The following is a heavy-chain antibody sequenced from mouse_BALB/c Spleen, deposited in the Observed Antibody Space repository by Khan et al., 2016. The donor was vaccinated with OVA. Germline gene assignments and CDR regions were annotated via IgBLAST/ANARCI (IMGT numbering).Heavy chain of an antibody. CDR1: GFNIKDYD. Sequence: VQLQQSGAELVRPGALVKLSCKTSGFNIKDYDMHWVKQRPEQGLEWIGWIDPENGNTIYDPKFQGKASLTADTSSNTAYLQLSSLTSEDTAVYYCARDGYSPWFAYWGQGTLVAVSA. V-gene: IGHV14-1*02. J-gene: IGHJ3*01. CDR3: ARDGYSPWFAY. CDR2: IDPENGNT. D-gene: IGHD2-3*01.